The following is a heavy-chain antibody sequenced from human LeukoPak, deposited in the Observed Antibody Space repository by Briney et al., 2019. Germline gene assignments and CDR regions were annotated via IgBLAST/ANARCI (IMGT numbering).Heavy chain of an antibody. Sequence: GRSLRLSCAASGFTFSSYAMHWVRQAPPKGLEWVAVISYDGSNKYYADSVKGRFTISRDNSKNTLYLQMNSLRAEDTAVYYCARDHIVATIALDYWGQGTLVTVSS. J-gene: IGHJ4*02. CDR3: ARDHIVATIALDY. V-gene: IGHV3-30*04. CDR2: ISYDGSNK. D-gene: IGHD5-12*01. CDR1: GFTFSSYA.